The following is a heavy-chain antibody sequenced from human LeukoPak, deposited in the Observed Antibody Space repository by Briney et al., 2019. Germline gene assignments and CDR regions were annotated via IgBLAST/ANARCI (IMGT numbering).Heavy chain of an antibody. V-gene: IGHV4-38-2*02. Sequence: SETLSLTCTVSGYSISSGYYWAWIRQPPGKGLEWIGSIYYSGSTYYNPSLKSRVTISVDTSKNQFSLKLTSVTTADTAVYYCARDLYDHDSSGYYEFWGQGTLVTVSS. CDR3: ARDLYDHDSSGYYEF. CDR1: GYSISSGYY. D-gene: IGHD3-22*01. J-gene: IGHJ4*02. CDR2: IYYSGST.